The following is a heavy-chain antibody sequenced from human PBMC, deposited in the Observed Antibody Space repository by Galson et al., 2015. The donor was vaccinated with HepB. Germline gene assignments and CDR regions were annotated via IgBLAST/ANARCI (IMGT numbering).Heavy chain of an antibody. D-gene: IGHD2-15*01. V-gene: IGHV5-51*03. CDR3: ARYEAIYCSKGNCDSGFDN. CDR1: GYSFTTSW. J-gene: IGHJ4*02. Sequence: QSGAEVKKPGESLKISCTGSGYSFTTSWIGWVRQMPGKGLEWMGIIYPDDSNTIYSPSFQGQVTISADKSISTAYLQWSSLKASDTAMYYCARYEAIYCSKGNCDSGFDNWGQGTLVTVSS. CDR2: IYPDDSNT.